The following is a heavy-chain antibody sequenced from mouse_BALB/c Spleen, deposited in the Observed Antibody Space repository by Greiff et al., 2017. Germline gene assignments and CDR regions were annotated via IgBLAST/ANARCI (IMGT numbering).Heavy chain of an antibody. D-gene: IGHD3-2*01. CDR1: GFNIKDTY. V-gene: IGHV14-3*02. Sequence: VQLQQSGAELVKPGASVKLSCTASGFNIKDTYMHWVKQRPEKGLEWIGRIDPANGNTKYDPKFQGKATITADTSSNTAYLQLSSLTSEDTAVYYCARTDSSGLAWFAYWGQGTLVTVSA. J-gene: IGHJ3*01. CDR3: ARTDSSGLAWFAY. CDR2: IDPANGNT.